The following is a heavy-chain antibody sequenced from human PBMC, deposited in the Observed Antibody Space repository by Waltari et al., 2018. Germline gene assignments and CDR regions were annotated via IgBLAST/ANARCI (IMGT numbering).Heavy chain of an antibody. CDR2: IYYTGST. CDR1: GGSISSSSYY. Sequence: QLQLQESGPGLVKPSETLSLTCTVSGGSISSSSYYWGWIRQPPGKGLEWIGSIYYTGSTYSNPALKSRVTISVDTSKNQFSLKLSSVTAADTAVYYCARPHVTMIVSRAFDIWGQGTMVTVSS. D-gene: IGHD3-22*01. V-gene: IGHV4-39*07. CDR3: ARPHVTMIVSRAFDI. J-gene: IGHJ3*02.